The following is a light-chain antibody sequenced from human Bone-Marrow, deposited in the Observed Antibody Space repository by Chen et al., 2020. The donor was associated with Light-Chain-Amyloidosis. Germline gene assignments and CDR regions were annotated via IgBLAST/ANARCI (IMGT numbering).Light chain of an antibody. Sequence: NFMLTQPHSLSESPGKTVIISCTRSSGSIATNYVQWYQQRPGSSPTTVIYEDDQRPSGVPDRFSGSIDRSSNSASLTISGLKTEYEADYYCQSYQGSSQGVFGGGTKLTVL. CDR2: EDD. J-gene: IGLJ3*02. V-gene: IGLV6-57*01. CDR3: QSYQGSSQGV. CDR1: SGSIATNY.